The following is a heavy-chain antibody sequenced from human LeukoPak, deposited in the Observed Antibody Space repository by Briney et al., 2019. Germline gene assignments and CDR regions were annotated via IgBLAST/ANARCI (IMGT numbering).Heavy chain of an antibody. D-gene: IGHD2-2*01. V-gene: IGHV3-7*05. Sequence: GGALRLSCAASGFTFSSYWMSWVRQAPGKGLEWVANIKQDGSEKYYVDSVKGRFTISRDNAKNSLYLQMNSLRAEDTAVYYCARDQRYCSSSSCPWEPFNYWGQGTLVTVSS. CDR3: ARDQRYCSSSSCPWEPFNY. CDR2: IKQDGSEK. J-gene: IGHJ4*02. CDR1: GFTFSSYW.